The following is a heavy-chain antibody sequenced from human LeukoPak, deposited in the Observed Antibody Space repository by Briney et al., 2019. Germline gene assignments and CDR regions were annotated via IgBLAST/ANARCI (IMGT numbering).Heavy chain of an antibody. CDR2: INPNSGNT. V-gene: IGHV1-8*03. CDR3: AKPAISSRGWYYDY. CDR1: GYTFISHD. J-gene: IGHJ4*02. Sequence: GASVRVSCKASGYTFISHDINWVRQATGQGLEWMGWINPNSGNTGYAQKFQGRVTFTRNTSISTAYMELSSLRSEDTAVYYCAKPAISSRGWYYDYWGQGTLVTVSS. D-gene: IGHD6-19*01.